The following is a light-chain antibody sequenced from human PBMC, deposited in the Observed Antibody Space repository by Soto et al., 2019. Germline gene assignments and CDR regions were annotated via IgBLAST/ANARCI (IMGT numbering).Light chain of an antibody. CDR2: DVT. CDR3: SSYTSTSTYV. Sequence: QSVLTQPASVSGSPGQSITISCTGTSSDVGGYNYVSWYQQHPGKAPKFMTYDVTNRPSGVSNRFSGSKSGNTASLTISGLQDEDYDDYYCSSYTSTSTYVXGTVTKVTVL. V-gene: IGLV2-14*01. J-gene: IGLJ1*01. CDR1: SSDVGGYNY.